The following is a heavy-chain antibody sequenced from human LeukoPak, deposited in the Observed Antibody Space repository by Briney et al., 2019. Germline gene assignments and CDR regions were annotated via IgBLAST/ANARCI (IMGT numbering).Heavy chain of an antibody. CDR2: IYYSGST. Sequence: SETLSLTCTVSGGSITSSGNYWGWIRQPPGKGLEWIGRIYYSGSTLYNPSLKSRVTISVDTSKNQFSLKLTSVTAADTAVYYCARNHTDIVVVTGGWFDPWGQGTLVTVSS. CDR3: ARNHTDIVVVTGGWFDP. CDR1: GGSITSSGNY. D-gene: IGHD2-21*02. J-gene: IGHJ5*02. V-gene: IGHV4-39*01.